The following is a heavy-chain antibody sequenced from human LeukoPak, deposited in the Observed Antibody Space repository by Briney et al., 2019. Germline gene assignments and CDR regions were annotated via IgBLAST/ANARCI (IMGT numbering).Heavy chain of an antibody. CDR2: IYYSGST. D-gene: IGHD6-19*01. V-gene: IGHV4-39*01. CDR1: GGPISSSSYY. J-gene: IGHJ4*02. CDR3: ARILKQWLVFPDY. Sequence: PSETLSLTCTVSGGPISSSSYYWGWIRQPPGKGLEWIGSIYYSGSTYYNPSLKSRVTISVDTSKNQFSLKLSSVTAADTAVYYCARILKQWLVFPDYWGQGTLVTVSS.